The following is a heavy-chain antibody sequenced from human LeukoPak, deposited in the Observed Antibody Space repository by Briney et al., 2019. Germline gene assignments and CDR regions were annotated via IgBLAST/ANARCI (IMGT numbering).Heavy chain of an antibody. V-gene: IGHV1-18*01. CDR3: ARGPYGSGSHYKFDY. D-gene: IGHD3-10*01. J-gene: IGHJ4*02. CDR2: ISAYNGNT. CDR1: GYTFTSYG. Sequence: GASVKVSCKASGYTFTSYGISWVRQAPGQGLEWMGWISAYNGNTNYAQKLQGRVTMTTDTSTSTAYMELRSLRSDDTAVYYCARGPYGSGSHYKFDYWGQGTLVTVSS.